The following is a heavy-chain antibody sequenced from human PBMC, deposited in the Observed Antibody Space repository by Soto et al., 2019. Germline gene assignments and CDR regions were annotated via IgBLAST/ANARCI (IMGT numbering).Heavy chain of an antibody. CDR3: ARVQGRTGLLWFGEIDY. Sequence: QVQLQESGPGLVKSSQTLSLTCTVSGGSISSGGYYWSWIRQHPGKGLEWIGYIYYSGSTYYNPSLKSRVTISVDTSKKQFSLKLSSVTAADTAVYYCARVQGRTGLLWFGEIDYWGQGTLVTVSS. J-gene: IGHJ4*02. V-gene: IGHV4-31*03. CDR2: IYYSGST. D-gene: IGHD3-10*01. CDR1: GGSISSGGYY.